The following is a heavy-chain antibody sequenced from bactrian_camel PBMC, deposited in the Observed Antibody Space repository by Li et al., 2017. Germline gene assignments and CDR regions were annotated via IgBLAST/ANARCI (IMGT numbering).Heavy chain of an antibody. V-gene: IGHV3S1*01. J-gene: IGHJ6*01. Sequence: HVQLVESGGGSVQAGGSLRLSCAASGNTLTSSCMAWFRQVPGKEREGVAFIDKLDSRRGYADSVKGRFTISKDNTKQILYLELNNLKTEDTAMYYCAKQGARNTAVGGTGSFGYWGQGTQVTVSS. CDR2: IDKLDSRR. CDR3: AKQGARNTAVGGTGSFGY. CDR1: GNTLTSSC. D-gene: IGHD7*01.